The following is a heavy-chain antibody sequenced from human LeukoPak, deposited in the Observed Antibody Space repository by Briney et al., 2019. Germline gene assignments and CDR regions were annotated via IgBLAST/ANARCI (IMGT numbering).Heavy chain of an antibody. D-gene: IGHD6-19*01. J-gene: IGHJ4*02. CDR1: GYTFTGYY. Sequence: GASVKVSCKASGYTFTGYYIHWVRQAPGQGLVWMGWISPNSGGTDYAQKFQGRVTMTRDTSISTAYMDLSRLRSDDTAVYYCARDLSSGWYDYWGQGTLVTVSS. CDR3: ARDLSSGWYDY. V-gene: IGHV1-2*02. CDR2: ISPNSGGT.